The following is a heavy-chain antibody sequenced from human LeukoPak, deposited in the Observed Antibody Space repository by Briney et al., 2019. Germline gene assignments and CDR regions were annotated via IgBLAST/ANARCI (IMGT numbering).Heavy chain of an antibody. V-gene: IGHV4-39*01. Sequence: SETLSLTCTVSGGSISSSSYYWGWIRQPPGKGLEWLGSIYYSGSTYYNPSLKSRVTISVDTSKNQFSLKLSPVTAADTAVYYCARNISYEETSYSSSWYYYYYGMDVWGQGTTVTVSS. CDR1: GGSISSSSYY. CDR3: ARNISYEETSYSSSWYYYYYGMDV. J-gene: IGHJ6*02. D-gene: IGHD6-13*01. CDR2: IYYSGST.